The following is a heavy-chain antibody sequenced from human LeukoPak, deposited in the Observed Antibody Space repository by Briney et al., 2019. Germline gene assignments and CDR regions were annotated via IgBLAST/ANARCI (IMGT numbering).Heavy chain of an antibody. J-gene: IGHJ3*02. CDR3: ARGLRVRGVMLNDALDI. V-gene: IGHV4-59*02. D-gene: IGHD3-10*01. CDR1: GGSVSSYY. Sequence: SETLSLTCTVSGGSVSSYYWSWIRQPPGKGLEWIGYIYYSGSTNYNPSLKSRVTISVDTSKNQFSLKLSSVTAADTAVYYCARGLRVRGVMLNDALDIWGQGTMVTVSS. CDR2: IYYSGST.